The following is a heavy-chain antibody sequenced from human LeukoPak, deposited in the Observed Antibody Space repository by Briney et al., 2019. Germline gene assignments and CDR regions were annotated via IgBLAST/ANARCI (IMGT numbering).Heavy chain of an antibody. CDR3: ARHVYSKVVSAANSNSYYYYYYGMDV. CDR1: GYSFTSYW. D-gene: IGHD2-2*01. J-gene: IGHJ6*02. V-gene: IGHV5-51*01. CDR2: IYPYDSVT. Sequence: GESLKISWKSSGYSFTSYWLGWGRQMPGKGLEWMGIIYPYDSVTRYSTSFQGQVTISADKSLSTAYLQWSSLKASDTDMYYCARHVYSKVVSAANSNSYYYYYYGMDVWGQGTTVTVSS.